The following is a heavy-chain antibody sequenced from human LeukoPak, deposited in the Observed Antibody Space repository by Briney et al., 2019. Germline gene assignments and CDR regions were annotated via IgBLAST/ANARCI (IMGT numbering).Heavy chain of an antibody. J-gene: IGHJ4*02. CDR3: ARVRNYDSSGYYLLDY. V-gene: IGHV4-30-4*07. D-gene: IGHD3-22*01. CDR1: GGSISSGGYS. CDR2: IYYSGST. Sequence: PSETLSLTCAVSGGSISSGGYSWSWIRQPPGKGLEWIGYIYYSGSTYYNPSLKSRVTISVDTSKNQFSLKLSSVTAADTAVYYCARVRNYDSSGYYLLDYWGQGTLVTVSS.